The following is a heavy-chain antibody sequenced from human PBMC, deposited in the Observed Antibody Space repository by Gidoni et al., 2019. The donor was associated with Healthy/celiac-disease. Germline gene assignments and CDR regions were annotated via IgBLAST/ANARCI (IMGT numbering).Heavy chain of an antibody. D-gene: IGHD5-12*01. J-gene: IGHJ4*02. V-gene: IGHV3-15*01. Sequence: EVQLVEAGGGLVKHGGSLRLACAASGITFSNAWMSWVRQAPGQGLELVCRIKSKTDCGTTDYAAPVKGRFTISRDDSKNTLYLQMNSLKTEDTAVYYCTWVATISVRRWGQGTLVTVSS. CDR3: TWVATISVRR. CDR2: IKSKTDCGTT. CDR1: GITFSNAW.